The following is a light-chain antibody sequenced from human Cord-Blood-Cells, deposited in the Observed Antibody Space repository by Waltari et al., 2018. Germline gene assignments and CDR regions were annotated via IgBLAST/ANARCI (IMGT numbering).Light chain of an antibody. CDR1: QSVSSY. CDR2: DAS. Sequence: IVLTQSPSTRALYPGGSATLSCRASQSVSSYLIWYQQKPGQAPRLLIYDASIRATGIPARFSGSGSGTDFTLTSSSLEPEECAVYYCQQRSNWTFGQGTKVEI. V-gene: IGKV3-11*01. J-gene: IGKJ1*01. CDR3: QQRSNWT.